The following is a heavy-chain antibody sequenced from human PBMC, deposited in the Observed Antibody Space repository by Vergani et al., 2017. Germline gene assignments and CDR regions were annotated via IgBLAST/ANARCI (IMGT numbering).Heavy chain of an antibody. J-gene: IGHJ4*02. D-gene: IGHD5-24*01. CDR2: IIPILGIA. V-gene: IGHV1-69*02. CDR1: GCPFSSYT. Sequence: QVQLVQSGAEVKKPGSSLKVSCKASGCPFSSYTISWVRQAPGQGLHWMGRIIPILGIANYAQKFQGRVKITADKSTSTAYMELSSLRSEDTAVYYCARRRTGDGYNYIDDWGQGTLVTVSS. CDR3: ARRRTGDGYNYIDD.